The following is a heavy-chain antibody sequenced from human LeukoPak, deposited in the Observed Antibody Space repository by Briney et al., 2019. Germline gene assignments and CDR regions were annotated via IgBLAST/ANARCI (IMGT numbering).Heavy chain of an antibody. V-gene: IGHV1-18*01. CDR1: GYNFISYG. D-gene: IGHD2-2*01. J-gene: IGHJ3*01. CDR2: VSGYNGNT. CDR3: ARSGFCTSSSCYRESDGLDF. Sequence: ASVKVSFKASGYNFISYGVSWVRQAPGQGLEGMGWVSGYNGNTNYAQKMEYRVIMTTDPATSTAYMELRDLRSGDTAVYYCARSGFCTSSSCYRESDGLDFWGQGTMVTVSS.